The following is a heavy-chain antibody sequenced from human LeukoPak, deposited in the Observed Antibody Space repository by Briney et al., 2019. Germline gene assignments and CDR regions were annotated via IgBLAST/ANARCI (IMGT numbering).Heavy chain of an antibody. J-gene: IGHJ4*02. CDR3: ARRGNYDSSGYYYGLYY. D-gene: IGHD3-22*01. Sequence: ASVKVSCKASGYTFTSYGISWVRQAPGQGLEWMGWISAYNGNTNYAQKLQGRVTMTTDTSTSTAYMELRSLRSDDTAVYYCARRGNYDSSGYYYGLYYWGQGTLVTVSS. CDR2: ISAYNGNT. V-gene: IGHV1-18*01. CDR1: GYTFTSYG.